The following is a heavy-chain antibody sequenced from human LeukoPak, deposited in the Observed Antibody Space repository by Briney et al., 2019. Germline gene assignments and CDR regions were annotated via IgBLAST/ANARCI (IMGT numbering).Heavy chain of an antibody. Sequence: TGGSLRLSCAASGFTFSSYWMSWVRQAPGKGLEWVANIKQDGSEKYYVDSVKGRFTISRDNAKNSLYLQMNSLRAEDTAVFYCARDDVAPVNDFWSDYWGQGTLVTVSS. D-gene: IGHD3-3*01. CDR1: GFTFSSYW. J-gene: IGHJ4*02. CDR3: ARDDVAPVNDFWSDY. V-gene: IGHV3-7*01. CDR2: IKQDGSEK.